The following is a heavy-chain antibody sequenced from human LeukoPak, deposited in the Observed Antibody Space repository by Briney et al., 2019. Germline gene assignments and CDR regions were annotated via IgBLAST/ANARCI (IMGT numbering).Heavy chain of an antibody. Sequence: GGSLRLSCAASGFTLSNYDMNWVRQAPGKGLEWVSGINWRSDFISYAGSVKGRFTIYRDNAKKSVYLEMDSLRVEDTALYYCAKDLARPTSSRIYGFDIWGQGTVVTVSS. J-gene: IGHJ3*02. D-gene: IGHD3-3*02. CDR3: AKDLARPTSSRIYGFDI. CDR2: INWRSDFI. V-gene: IGHV3-9*01. CDR1: GFTLSNYD.